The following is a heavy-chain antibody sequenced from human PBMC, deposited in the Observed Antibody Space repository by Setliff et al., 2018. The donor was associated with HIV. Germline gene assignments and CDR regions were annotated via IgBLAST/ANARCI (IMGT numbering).Heavy chain of an antibody. CDR3: AKAGDYYDRTTFDS. CDR1: GFTFISYG. J-gene: IGHJ4*02. Sequence: GGSLRLSCAVSGFTFISYGMYWVRQAPGKGLEWVAFIRYDGSYRYYVDSVKGRFTISRDNSKNTMFLQMNSLRVEDTAVYYCAKAGDYYDRTTFDSWGQGTLVTVSS. D-gene: IGHD3-22*01. CDR2: IRYDGSYR. V-gene: IGHV3-30*02.